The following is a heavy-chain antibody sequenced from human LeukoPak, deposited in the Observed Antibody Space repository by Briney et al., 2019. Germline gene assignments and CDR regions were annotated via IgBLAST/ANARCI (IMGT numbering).Heavy chain of an antibody. CDR2: ISDSGGTT. CDR3: AKWWCSCSYYPYYYFDY. D-gene: IGHD1-26*01. Sequence: GGSLRLSCAASGFTFSNYAMNWVRQAPGKGLEWVSVISDSGGTTYYADSVKGGFTISRDNSKNTLYLQMNSLTAEDTAVYYCAKWWCSCSYYPYYYFDYWGQGTLVTVSS. J-gene: IGHJ4*02. CDR1: GFTFSNYA. V-gene: IGHV3-23*01.